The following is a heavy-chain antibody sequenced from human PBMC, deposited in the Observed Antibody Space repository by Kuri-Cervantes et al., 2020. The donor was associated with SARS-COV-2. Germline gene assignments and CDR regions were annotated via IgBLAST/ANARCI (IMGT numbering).Heavy chain of an antibody. D-gene: IGHD3-22*01. Sequence: GGSLRLSCGTSGFTFSSYSMHWVRQAPGKGLEWVAVIWSDGSHQYYLDSVKGRFSISRDNVMNILYLQMNSLRAEDTAVYYCARDPSQDYYDSREDAFDIWGQGTMVTVAS. V-gene: IGHV3-33*01. CDR1: GFTFSSYS. J-gene: IGHJ3*02. CDR2: IWSDGSHQ. CDR3: ARDPSQDYYDSREDAFDI.